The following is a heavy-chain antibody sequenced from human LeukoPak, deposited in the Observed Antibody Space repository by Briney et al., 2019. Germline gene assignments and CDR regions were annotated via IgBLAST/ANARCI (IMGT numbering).Heavy chain of an antibody. V-gene: IGHV1-18*01. CDR1: GYTFISYG. Sequence: ASVKVSCKASGYTFISYGISWVRQAPGQGLEWMGWISGYNGNTNYAQNLQCRVTMTTDTSTSTAYMELRSLRSDDTAVYYCARGLGVVTAQSEQPKPRYFDLWGRGTQVTVSS. J-gene: IGHJ2*01. D-gene: IGHD2-21*02. CDR2: ISGYNGNT. CDR3: ARGLGVVTAQSEQPKPRYFDL.